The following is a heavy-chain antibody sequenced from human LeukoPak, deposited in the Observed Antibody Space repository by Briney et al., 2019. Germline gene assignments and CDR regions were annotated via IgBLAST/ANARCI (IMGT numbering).Heavy chain of an antibody. V-gene: IGHV1-18*01. Sequence: ASVKVSCKASGYTFTSYGISWVRQAPGQGLEWMGWISAYNGNTHYAQKLQGRVTMTTDTSTSTAYMELRSLRSDDTAVYYCARAPYDYVWGSYRYTPYFDYWGQGTLVTVSS. CDR2: ISAYNGNT. D-gene: IGHD3-16*02. CDR3: ARAPYDYVWGSYRYTPYFDY. J-gene: IGHJ4*02. CDR1: GYTFTSYG.